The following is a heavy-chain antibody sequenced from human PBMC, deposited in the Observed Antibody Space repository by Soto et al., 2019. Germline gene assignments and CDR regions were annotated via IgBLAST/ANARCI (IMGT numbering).Heavy chain of an antibody. D-gene: IGHD3-10*01. CDR2: ISYDGSNK. Sequence: HPGGSLRLSCAASGFTFSSYAMHWVRQAPGKGLEWVAVISYDGSNKYYADSVKGRFTISRDNSKNTLYLQMNSLRAEDTAVYYCARNWITMVRGAAYWGQGTLVTVSS. CDR3: ARNWITMVRGAAY. V-gene: IGHV3-30-3*01. CDR1: GFTFSSYA. J-gene: IGHJ4*02.